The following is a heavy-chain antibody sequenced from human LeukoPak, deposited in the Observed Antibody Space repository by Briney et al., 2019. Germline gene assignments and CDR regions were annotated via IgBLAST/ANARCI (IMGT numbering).Heavy chain of an antibody. CDR3: ARDQPSCSGPSCYTYYYYGMDV. D-gene: IGHD2-2*02. V-gene: IGHV1-18*01. CDR1: GYTFTSYG. CDR2: IGASNGYT. Sequence: GASVKVSCKASGYTFTSYGFSWVRQAPGQGLEWLGWIGASNGYTNYAQKVQGRVTLTTDTSTSTAHMALRSLRSDDTAVYYCARDQPSCSGPSCYTYYYYGMDVWGQGTTVTVSS. J-gene: IGHJ6*02.